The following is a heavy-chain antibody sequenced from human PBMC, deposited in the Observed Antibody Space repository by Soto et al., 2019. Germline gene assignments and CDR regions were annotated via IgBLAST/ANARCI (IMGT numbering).Heavy chain of an antibody. CDR2: IWYDGSNK. CDR1: GFTFSSYG. J-gene: IGHJ4*02. D-gene: IGHD1-26*01. V-gene: IGHV3-33*01. Sequence: GGSLRLSCAASGFTFSSYGMHWVRQAPGKGLEWVAVIWYDGSNKYYGDSVKGRFTISRDNSKNTLYLQMNSLRAEDTAVYYCASGSYTGPFDYWGQGTLVTVSS. CDR3: ASGSYTGPFDY.